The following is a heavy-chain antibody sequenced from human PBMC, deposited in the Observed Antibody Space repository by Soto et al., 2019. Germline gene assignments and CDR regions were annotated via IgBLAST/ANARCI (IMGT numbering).Heavy chain of an antibody. Sequence: SETLSLTCTVSGGSISSGDYYWGWIRQPPGKGLEWIGYMYNTGSTVYNPSFKSRVTISVDKSKNQFSLKLTSVTAADTAVYYCARDLGARREYFDYWGHGTLVTVSS. V-gene: IGHV4-61*05. J-gene: IGHJ4*01. CDR1: GGSISSGDYY. CDR2: MYNTGST. D-gene: IGHD1-26*01. CDR3: ARDLGARREYFDY.